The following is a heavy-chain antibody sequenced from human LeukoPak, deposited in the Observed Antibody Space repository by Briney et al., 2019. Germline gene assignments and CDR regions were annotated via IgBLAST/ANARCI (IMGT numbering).Heavy chain of an antibody. CDR3: ARAFGGADQFDY. J-gene: IGHJ4*02. Sequence: GGSLRLSCAASGFTFSSYSMNWLRQAPGKGLEWVSSISSSSSYIYYAASVKGRFTISRDNAKNSLYLQMNSLRAEDTAVYYCARAFGGADQFDYWGQGTLVTVSS. CDR2: ISSSSSYI. V-gene: IGHV3-21*01. D-gene: IGHD3-10*01. CDR1: GFTFSSYS.